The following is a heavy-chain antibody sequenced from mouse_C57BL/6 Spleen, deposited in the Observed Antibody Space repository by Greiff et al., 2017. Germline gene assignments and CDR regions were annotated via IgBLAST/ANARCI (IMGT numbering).Heavy chain of an antibody. D-gene: IGHD1-1*01. J-gene: IGHJ2*01. CDR1: GYTFTSYW. Sequence: QVQLQQPGAELVKPGASVKLSCKASGYTFTSYWMHWVKQRPGQGLEWIGMIHPNSGSTNYNEKFKSKATLTVDKSSSTAYMQLSSLTSEDSAVYYCAPITTVVGSGYYFDYWGQGTTLTVSS. CDR3: APITTVVGSGYYFDY. V-gene: IGHV1-64*01. CDR2: IHPNSGST.